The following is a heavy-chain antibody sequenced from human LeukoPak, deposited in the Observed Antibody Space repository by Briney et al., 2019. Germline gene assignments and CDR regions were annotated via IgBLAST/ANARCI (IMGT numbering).Heavy chain of an antibody. D-gene: IGHD2-2*01. Sequence: SETLSLTCTVSGGSISSYYWSWIRQPPGKGLEWIGYIYYSGSTNYNPSLKSRVTISGDSSKNQFSLKLSSVTAADTAVYYCASYTTSRYCSSISCYRAFDIWGQGTVVTVSS. CDR1: GGSISSYY. V-gene: IGHV4-59*01. CDR3: ASYTTSRYCSSISCYRAFDI. CDR2: IYYSGST. J-gene: IGHJ3*02.